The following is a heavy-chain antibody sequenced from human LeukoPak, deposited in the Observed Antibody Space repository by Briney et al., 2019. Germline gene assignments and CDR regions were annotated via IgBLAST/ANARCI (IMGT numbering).Heavy chain of an antibody. V-gene: IGHV3-15*01. Sequence: GGSLRLSCAASGFTFSNAWMSWVRQAPGKGLEWVGRIKSKTDGGTTDYSAPVKGRFTISRDDSKNTLYLQMNSLKTEDTAIYYCAYYYDSSGYPSFDYWGPGTLVTVSS. J-gene: IGHJ4*02. D-gene: IGHD3-22*01. CDR2: IKSKTDGGTT. CDR1: GFTFSNAW. CDR3: AYYYDSSGYPSFDY.